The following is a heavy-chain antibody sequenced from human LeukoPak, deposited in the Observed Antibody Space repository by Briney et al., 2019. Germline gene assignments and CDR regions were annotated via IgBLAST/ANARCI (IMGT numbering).Heavy chain of an antibody. CDR2: IHSGGTT. V-gene: IGHV4-4*07. CDR1: GDSISDDY. D-gene: IGHD3-3*02. J-gene: IGHJ6*03. Sequence: PSETLSLTCTVSGDSISDDYYNWMRQPAGKGLEWIGRIHSGGTTNYNPSLMSRVTLSIDKSKKHISLRLTSVTAADTALYYCARDNGSGYTKGYEHYYYYLDVWGKGTTVTVSS. CDR3: ARDNGSGYTKGYEHYYYYLDV.